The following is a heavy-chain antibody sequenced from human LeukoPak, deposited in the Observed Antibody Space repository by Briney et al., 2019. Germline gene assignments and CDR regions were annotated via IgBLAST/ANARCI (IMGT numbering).Heavy chain of an antibody. CDR3: ARDRAWDYLDS. V-gene: IGHV3-30*03. D-gene: IGHD1-26*01. Sequence: GGPMRLSCVVSGFTLSSHGMHWVRQAPGKGLEWVAVISSDGGKKSYADSVKGRFTISRDNSKNTLYLQMDSLRVEDTAIYYCARDRAWDYLDSWDQGPLVTVSS. J-gene: IGHJ4*02. CDR2: ISSDGGKK. CDR1: GFTLSSHG.